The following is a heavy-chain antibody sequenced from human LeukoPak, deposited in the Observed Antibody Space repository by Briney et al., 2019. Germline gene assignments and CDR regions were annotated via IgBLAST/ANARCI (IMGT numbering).Heavy chain of an antibody. CDR2: IYYSGST. CDR1: GYSISSGNY. D-gene: IGHD3-9*01. J-gene: IGHJ5*02. Sequence: SETLSLTCSVSGYSISSGNYWGWIRLSPGKGLEWIGYIYYSGSTNYNPSLKSRVTISVDTSKNQFSLKLSPVTAADTAVYYCARGGYDILTGLWDWFDPWGQGTLVTVSS. CDR3: ARGGYDILTGLWDWFDP. V-gene: IGHV4-61*01.